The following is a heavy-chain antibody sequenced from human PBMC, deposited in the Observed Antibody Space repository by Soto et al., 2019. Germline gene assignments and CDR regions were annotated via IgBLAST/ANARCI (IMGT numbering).Heavy chain of an antibody. CDR3: ARQYTYYYYGMDV. J-gene: IGHJ6*02. V-gene: IGHV4-59*01. Sequence: SETLSLTCTVSGGSISSYYWSWIRQPPGKGLEWIGYIYYSGSTKYNPSLKSRVTISVDTSKNQFFLKLSSVTAADTAVYYCARQYTYYYYGMDVWGQGTTVTVSS. CDR2: IYYSGST. CDR1: GGSISSYY. D-gene: IGHD6-6*01.